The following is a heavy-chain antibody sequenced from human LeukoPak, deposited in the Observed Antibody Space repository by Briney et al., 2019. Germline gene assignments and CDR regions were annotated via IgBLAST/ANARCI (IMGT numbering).Heavy chain of an antibody. V-gene: IGHV3-30*02. CDR2: IRYDGSNK. D-gene: IGHD5-18*01. CDR3: ARGTAMAPYWFDP. J-gene: IGHJ5*02. Sequence: GGSLRLSCAASGFTFSSYGMHWVRQAPGKGLEWVAFIRYDGSNKYYADSVKGRLTISRDNAENLLYLQMNSLRAEDTAVYYCARGTAMAPYWFDPWGQGTLVTVSS. CDR1: GFTFSSYG.